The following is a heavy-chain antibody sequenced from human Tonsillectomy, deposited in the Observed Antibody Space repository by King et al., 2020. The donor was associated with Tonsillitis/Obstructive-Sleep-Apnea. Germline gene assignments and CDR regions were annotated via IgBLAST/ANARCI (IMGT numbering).Heavy chain of an antibody. V-gene: IGHV1-18*01. CDR1: GYNFTTYS. D-gene: IGHD2-2*01. J-gene: IGHJ6*03. CDR2: ISTDNGHT. Sequence: QLVQSGAEVKKPGASVKVSCKASGYNFTTYSITWVRQAPGKGLEWMGWISTDNGHTDYAQKLQGRVTMTTDTSTSTAYMELRSLRSDDTAVYYCAQMPPEIVPAAQPYHYHFYYMHVWGKGTTVTVSS. CDR3: AQMPPEIVPAAQPYHYHFYYMHV.